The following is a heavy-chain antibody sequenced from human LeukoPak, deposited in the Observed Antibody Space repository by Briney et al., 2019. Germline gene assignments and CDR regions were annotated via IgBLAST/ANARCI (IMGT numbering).Heavy chain of an antibody. D-gene: IGHD3-10*01. CDR3: ARRQRTMVRGVIIPLAY. Sequence: SETLSLSSVGYLESSRAPNWSSIRHPPARGLGWIGEINHIGSTNHNPPLKSRVTISLDPYKNQFSLKLSSVTAADTAVYYWARRQRTMVRGVIIPLAYWGRGTRVTVSS. CDR1: LESSRAPN. V-gene: IGHV4-34*01. CDR2: INHIGST. J-gene: IGHJ4*02.